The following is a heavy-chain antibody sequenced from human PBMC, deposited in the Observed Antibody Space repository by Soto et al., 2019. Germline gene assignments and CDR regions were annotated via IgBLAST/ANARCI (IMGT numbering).Heavy chain of an antibody. V-gene: IGHV3-23*01. Sequence: GGSLRLSCAASGFKFSNDAMSWVRQAPGKGLEWVSLISATGGGTYYADSVNGRFTISRDNSHQTLYVKVNSLTEEDTGVYYCAKDRRAGGNSEFYFALWGQGA. J-gene: IGHJ4*02. CDR3: AKDRRAGGNSEFYFAL. CDR1: GFKFSNDA. CDR2: ISATGGGT. D-gene: IGHD1-1*01.